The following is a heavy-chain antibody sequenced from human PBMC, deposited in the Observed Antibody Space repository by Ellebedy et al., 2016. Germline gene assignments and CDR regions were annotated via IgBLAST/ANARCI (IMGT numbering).Heavy chain of an antibody. CDR1: GLTFSRYD. V-gene: IGHV3-30*18. CDR3: AKVRSPDYSNNYELDV. D-gene: IGHD1/OR15-1a*01. J-gene: IGHJ6*02. CDR2: ISNDGNDE. Sequence: AGSLRLSXAASGLTFSRYDIHWVRQAQGKGLEWVAAISNDGNDENYGDSVRGRFTISRDNSKNRVYLQMNSLRVEDTAVYSCAKVRSPDYSNNYELDVWGQGTTVTVSS.